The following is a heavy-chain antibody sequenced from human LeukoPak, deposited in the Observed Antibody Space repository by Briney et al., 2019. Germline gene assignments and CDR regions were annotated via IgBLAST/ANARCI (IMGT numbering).Heavy chain of an antibody. CDR2: IYYSGST. CDR3: ARGRYYSVFFDY. CDR1: GGSISSGGYY. D-gene: IGHD3-10*01. J-gene: IGHJ4*02. Sequence: SETLSLTCTVSGGSISSGGYYWSWLRQHPGKGLEWIGYIYYSGSTYYNPSLKSRVTISVDTSKNQFSLRLSSVTAADTAVYYCARGRYYSVFFDYWGQGTLVTVSS. V-gene: IGHV4-31*03.